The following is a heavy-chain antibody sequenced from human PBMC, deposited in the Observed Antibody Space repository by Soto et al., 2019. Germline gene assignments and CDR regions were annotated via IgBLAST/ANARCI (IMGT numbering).Heavy chain of an antibody. CDR1: GYSFTSYA. V-gene: IGHV1-3*01. CDR2: INAGNGNT. Sequence: GASVKVSCKASGYSFTSYAMHWVRQAPGQRLEWMGWINAGNGNTKYSQKFQGRVTITRDTSASTAYMELSSLRSEDTAVYYCARDWIRYCTNGVCFGGCDPWGQGTLVTVSS. D-gene: IGHD2-8*01. J-gene: IGHJ5*02. CDR3: ARDWIRYCTNGVCFGGCDP.